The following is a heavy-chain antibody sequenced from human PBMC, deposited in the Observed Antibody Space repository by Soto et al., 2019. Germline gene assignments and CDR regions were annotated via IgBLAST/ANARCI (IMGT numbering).Heavy chain of an antibody. Sequence: PSETLSLTCAVYGGSFSDHFWSWIRQPPGKGLEWVGEVNHRGSTNYNPSLKSRVTISADTSKNQFSLKLRSVTAADTALYYCARARFLEWLLDNYYYYGMDVWGQGTTVTVSS. CDR1: GGSFSDHF. CDR3: ARARFLEWLLDNYYYYGMDV. J-gene: IGHJ6*02. CDR2: VNHRGST. D-gene: IGHD3-3*01. V-gene: IGHV4-34*01.